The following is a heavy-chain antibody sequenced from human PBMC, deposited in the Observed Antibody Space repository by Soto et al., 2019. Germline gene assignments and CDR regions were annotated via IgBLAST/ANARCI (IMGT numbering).Heavy chain of an antibody. CDR2: INDSGNI. J-gene: IGHJ6*03. Sequence: QVQLQQWGAGLLKPSETLSLTCAVYGGSFSGYQWSWIRQTPGKGLEWIGEINDSGNINYNPSLKSRVAIFVDTPKKQISLKLSSVTAADTAVYYCARDLILWFGELSRRGGYYYYMDVWGKGTTVIVSS. V-gene: IGHV4-34*01. CDR3: ARDLILWFGELSRRGGYYYYMDV. D-gene: IGHD3-10*01. CDR1: GGSFSGYQ.